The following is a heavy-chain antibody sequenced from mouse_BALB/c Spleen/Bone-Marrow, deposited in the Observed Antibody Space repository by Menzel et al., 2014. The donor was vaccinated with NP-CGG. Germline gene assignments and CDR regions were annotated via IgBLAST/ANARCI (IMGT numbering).Heavy chain of an antibody. CDR3: ARGSGTYFDV. CDR1: GYSITSGYY. Sequence: EESGPGLVKPSQSLSLTCSVTGYSITSGYYWNWIRQFPGSKLEWMGYVTYDGSNNYNPSLKNRSSITRDTSKNQFFLKLNSVTTEDTATYYCARGSGTYFDVWGAGTTVTVSS. V-gene: IGHV3-6*02. J-gene: IGHJ1*01. D-gene: IGHD4-1*01. CDR2: VTYDGSN.